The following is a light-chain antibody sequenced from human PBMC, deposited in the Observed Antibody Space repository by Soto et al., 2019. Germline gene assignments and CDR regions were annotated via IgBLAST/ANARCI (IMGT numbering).Light chain of an antibody. CDR2: EGS. CDR3: CSYTGSSTSVL. CDR1: SSDVGSHNF. Sequence: QSVLTQPASVSGSPGQSITISCTGTSSDVGSHNFVSWYQQQPGKAPKLMIYEGSKRPSGVSNRFSGSKSGNTASLTIAGLQAEDEADYYCCSYTGSSTSVLFGGGTKLTVL. J-gene: IGLJ2*01. V-gene: IGLV2-23*01.